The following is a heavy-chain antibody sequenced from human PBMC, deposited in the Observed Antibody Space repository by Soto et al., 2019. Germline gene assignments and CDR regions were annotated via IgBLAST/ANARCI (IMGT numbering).Heavy chain of an antibody. CDR2: ISSTADGT. CDR1: GFTFSNYA. J-gene: IGHJ4*02. Sequence: EVQLLASGGGLVQPGGSLRLSCAASGFTFSNYAMGWVRQAPGKGLEWVSTISSTADGTDYADSVKGRFTISRDNAKNTLYLQMNSLRAEDTAVYYCAQAISRERQIDYWGQGTLVTVSS. CDR3: AQAISRERQIDY. D-gene: IGHD1-26*01. V-gene: IGHV3-23*01.